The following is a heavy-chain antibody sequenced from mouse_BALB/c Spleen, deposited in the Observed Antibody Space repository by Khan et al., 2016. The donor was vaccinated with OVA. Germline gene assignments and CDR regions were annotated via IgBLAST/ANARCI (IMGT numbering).Heavy chain of an antibody. CDR3: GRGGGGDRFAY. CDR2: VSTNYGDA. J-gene: IGHJ3*01. V-gene: IGHV1S137*01. Sequence: QIQLVQSGAELVRPGVSLKISCKGSGYTFTDFPMHWVKQSHAKNLEWIGVVSTNYGDATYNQKFTGKATMTVDKSSSTAHMELARLTSEDSAIYCVGRGGGGDRFAYWGQGTLVTVSA. CDR1: GYTFTDFP.